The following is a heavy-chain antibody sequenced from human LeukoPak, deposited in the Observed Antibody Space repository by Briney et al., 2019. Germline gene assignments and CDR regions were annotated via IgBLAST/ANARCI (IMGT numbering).Heavy chain of an antibody. V-gene: IGHV3-11*01. Sequence: GGSLRLSCAASGFTFSDYFMTWIRQAPGKGLEWVSYISGSGYTIYYADSVKGRFTISRDNAKNSLYLQMNSLRAEDTAVYYCAKVLRGATIIHSFDYWGQGTLVTVSS. CDR2: ISGSGYTI. D-gene: IGHD1-26*01. CDR3: AKVLRGATIIHSFDY. J-gene: IGHJ4*02. CDR1: GFTFSDYF.